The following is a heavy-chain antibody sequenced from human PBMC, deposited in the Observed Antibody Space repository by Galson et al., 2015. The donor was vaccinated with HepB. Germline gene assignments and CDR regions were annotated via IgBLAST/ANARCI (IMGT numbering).Heavy chain of an antibody. J-gene: IGHJ4*02. Sequence: SLRLSCAASGFTFSSYGMHWVRQAPGKGLEWVAVIWYDGSNKYYADSVKGRFTISRDNAKNSLYLQMNSLRDEDTAVYYCARGWYPDYWGQGTLVTVSS. D-gene: IGHD2-15*01. CDR1: GFTFSSYG. CDR2: IWYDGSNK. V-gene: IGHV3-33*01. CDR3: ARGWYPDY.